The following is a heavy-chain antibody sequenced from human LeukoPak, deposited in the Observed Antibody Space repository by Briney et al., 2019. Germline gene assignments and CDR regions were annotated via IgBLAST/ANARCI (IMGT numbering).Heavy chain of an antibody. D-gene: IGHD5/OR15-5a*01. CDR1: GFMFTSYW. V-gene: IGHV3-7*05. Sequence: PGGSLRLSCAASGFMFTSYWMSWVRQAPGKGLEWVASINHDGSEKYYVDSVKGRFTISRDNAKNSLYLQMNSLRAEDTAVYHYARVVVSTTNRFDPWGQGTLVTVSS. CDR2: INHDGSEK. J-gene: IGHJ5*02. CDR3: ARVVVSTTNRFDP.